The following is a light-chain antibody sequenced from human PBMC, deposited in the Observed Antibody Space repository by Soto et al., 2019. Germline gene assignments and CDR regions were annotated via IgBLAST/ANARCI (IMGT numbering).Light chain of an antibody. J-gene: IGKJ1*01. Sequence: EIVLTQSPGTLSLSPGERATLSCRASQSVSSNYLAWYQQKPGQAPRLLIYGASSRATGIPDRFSGSGSGTDFTLTISRLEPEDCAVYYCQQYGGSPWTFGQGTEVEIK. V-gene: IGKV3-20*01. CDR3: QQYGGSPWT. CDR1: QSVSSNY. CDR2: GAS.